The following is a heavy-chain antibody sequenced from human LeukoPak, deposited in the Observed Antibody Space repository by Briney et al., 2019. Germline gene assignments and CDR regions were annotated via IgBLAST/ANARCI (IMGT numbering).Heavy chain of an antibody. CDR1: GFTFTTYD. J-gene: IGHJ3*02. CDR2: IIGSGGST. V-gene: IGHV3-23*01. Sequence: GGSLRLSCAASGFTFTTYDMSWVRQAPGKGLEWVSAIIGSGGSTYYADSVKGRFTISRDNSKNTLYLQMNSLRAEDTAVYYCAKSRLSGINDAFDIWGQGTMVTVSS. D-gene: IGHD3-3*01. CDR3: AKSRLSGINDAFDI.